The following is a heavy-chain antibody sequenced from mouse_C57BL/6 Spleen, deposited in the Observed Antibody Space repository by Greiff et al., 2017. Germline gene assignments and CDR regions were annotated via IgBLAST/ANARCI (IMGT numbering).Heavy chain of an antibody. D-gene: IGHD2-4*01. J-gene: IGHJ3*01. CDR1: GYAFTNYL. CDR3: ARSLIYYDYDAWFAY. Sequence: QVQLQQSGAELVRPGTSVKVSCKASGYAFTNYLIEWVKQRPGQGLEWIGVINPGSGGTNYNEKFKGKATLTADKSSSTAYMQLSSLTSEDSAVYFCARSLIYYDYDAWFAYWGQGTLVTVSA. CDR2: INPGSGGT. V-gene: IGHV1-54*01.